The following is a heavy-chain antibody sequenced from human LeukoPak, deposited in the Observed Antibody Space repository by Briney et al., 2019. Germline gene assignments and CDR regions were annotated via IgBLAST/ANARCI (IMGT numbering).Heavy chain of an antibody. CDR2: IYYSANA. J-gene: IGHJ5*02. D-gene: IGHD3-22*01. CDR1: GFTFSSYA. V-gene: IGHV4-38-2*01. CDR3: ARSPRGDYDYRGYSYPCFDP. Sequence: GSLRLSCAASGFTFSSYAMSWVRQPPGKGLEWIGSIYYSANAYYNPSLKSRVTISVDASKNQFSLNLNSVAAADTAVYYCARSPRGDYDYRGYSYPCFDPWGQGTLVTVSS.